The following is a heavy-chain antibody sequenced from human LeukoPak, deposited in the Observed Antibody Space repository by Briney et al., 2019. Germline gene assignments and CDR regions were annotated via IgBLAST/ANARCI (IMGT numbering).Heavy chain of an antibody. CDR3: AADPAYYYGSGVPYGMDV. CDR2: IVVGSGNT. D-gene: IGHD3-10*01. V-gene: IGHV1-58*02. J-gene: IGHJ6*02. CDR1: GFTFTSSA. Sequence: GASVKVSCKASGFTFTSSAMQWVRQARGQRLEWIGWIVVGSGNTNYAQKFQERVTITRDMSTSTAYMELSSLRSEDTAVYYCAADPAYYYGSGVPYGMDVWGQGTTVTVSS.